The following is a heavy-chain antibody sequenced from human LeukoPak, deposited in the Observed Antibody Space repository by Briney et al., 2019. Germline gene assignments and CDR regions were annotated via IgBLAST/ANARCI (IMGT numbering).Heavy chain of an antibody. CDR2: ISSSGTTI. J-gene: IGHJ6*02. V-gene: IGHV3-11*01. D-gene: IGHD5-12*01. CDR1: GFIFSDYY. Sequence: GGSLRLSCAGSGFIFSDYYMSWIRQAPGKGLEWLSYISSSGTTIYYADSVKGRFTISRDNAENSLYLQMNSLRAEDTAVYYCARDRGNIVATIPYFYYGIDVWGQGATVTVSS. CDR3: ARDRGNIVATIPYFYYGIDV.